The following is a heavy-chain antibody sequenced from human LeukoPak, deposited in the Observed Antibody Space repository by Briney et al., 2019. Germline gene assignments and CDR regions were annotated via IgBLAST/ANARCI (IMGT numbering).Heavy chain of an antibody. D-gene: IGHD2/OR15-2a*01. V-gene: IGHV3-30*02. CDR2: IRYDGSDK. CDR3: RDPFDY. Sequence: GGSLRLSCAASGFTFSSYGMHWVRQAPGKGLEWVAFIRYDGSDKFYADSVKGRFTISRDNSKNTLYLQMNSLRVEDTAVYYCRDPFDYWGQGTLVTASS. J-gene: IGHJ4*02. CDR1: GFTFSSYG.